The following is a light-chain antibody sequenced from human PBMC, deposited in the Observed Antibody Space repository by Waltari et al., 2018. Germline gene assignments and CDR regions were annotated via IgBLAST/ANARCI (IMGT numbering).Light chain of an antibody. Sequence: QSALTQPRSVSGSPGQSVTISCRGSKSDVGCYNYVSWYQQHPGKAPKLMISDVTKRPSGVPDRFSGSKSGNTASLTISGLQAEDEADYYCSSYAGSSVAFGGGTKLTVL. CDR3: SSYAGSSVA. CDR2: DVT. CDR1: KSDVGCYNY. J-gene: IGLJ2*01. V-gene: IGLV2-11*01.